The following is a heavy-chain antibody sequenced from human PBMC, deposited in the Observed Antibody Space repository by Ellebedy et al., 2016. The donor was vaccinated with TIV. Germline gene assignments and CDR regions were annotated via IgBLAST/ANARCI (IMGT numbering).Heavy chain of an antibody. CDR3: ASRYSGYGKY. CDR1: GGSISSSSYY. J-gene: IGHJ4*02. D-gene: IGHD5-12*01. V-gene: IGHV4-39*07. Sequence: SETLSLTXTVSGGSISSSSYYWGWIRQPPGKGLEWIGSIYYSGSTYYNPSLKSRVTISVDTSKNQFSLKLSYVTAADTAVYYCASRYSGYGKYWGQGTLVTVSS. CDR2: IYYSGST.